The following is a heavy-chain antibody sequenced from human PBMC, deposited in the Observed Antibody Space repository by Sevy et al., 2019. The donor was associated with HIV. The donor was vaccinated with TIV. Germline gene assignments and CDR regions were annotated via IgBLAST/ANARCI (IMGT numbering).Heavy chain of an antibody. V-gene: IGHV1-24*01. CDR1: GYTLTKLS. Sequence: ASVKVSCKVSGYTLTKLSIHWVRQAPGKGLEWMGDFDSQDGETIYSQRFQGRVTMTVDTPTDTAYMDLSSLISEDTAVYYCATVGLRYYSGSSSYQGDWFDPWGQRTLVTVSS. J-gene: IGHJ5*02. CDR2: FDSQDGET. CDR3: ATVGLRYYSGSSSYQGDWFDP. D-gene: IGHD2-15*01.